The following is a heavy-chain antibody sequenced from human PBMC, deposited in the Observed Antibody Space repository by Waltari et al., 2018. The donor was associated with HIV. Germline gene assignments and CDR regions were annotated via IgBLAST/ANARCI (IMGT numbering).Heavy chain of an antibody. J-gene: IGHJ6*02. V-gene: IGHV3-49*04. CDR3: ARDRDDGLDV. CDR1: GFSFSDYA. D-gene: IGHD1-1*01. Sequence: EVQLVESGGGLVQPGRSLRLSCTASGFSFSDYAMTWVRHAPGKGLEWVGFIRNKSDGGTTDYAASVKGRFTISRDDSKMIAYLQMDSLKTDDTAVYFCARDRDDGLDVWGQGTTVTVSS. CDR2: IRNKSDGGTT.